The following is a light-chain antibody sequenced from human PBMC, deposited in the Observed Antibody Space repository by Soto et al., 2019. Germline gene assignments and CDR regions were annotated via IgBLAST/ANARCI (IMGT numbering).Light chain of an antibody. CDR1: QGIGND. J-gene: IGKJ1*01. CDR3: LHDYVYPWT. CDR2: EAS. V-gene: IGKV1-6*01. Sequence: AIHVTQSPSSLSASVGDRVTISCRASQGIGNDLGWYQQKPGKAPKLLIYEASTLQTGVAPRFSGSGSGTDFTLTISSLQPEDFATYYCLHDYVYPWTFGQGTNVEVK.